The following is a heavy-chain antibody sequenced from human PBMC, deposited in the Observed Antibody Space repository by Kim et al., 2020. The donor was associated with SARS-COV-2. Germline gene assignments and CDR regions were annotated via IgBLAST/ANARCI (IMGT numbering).Heavy chain of an antibody. V-gene: IGHV3-66*01. Sequence: RFTISRDNSKNTLYLQMNSLRAEDTAVYYCAREGKEELRFLEWFPGWFDPWGQGTLVTVSS. J-gene: IGHJ5*02. CDR3: AREGKEELRFLEWFPGWFDP. D-gene: IGHD3-3*01.